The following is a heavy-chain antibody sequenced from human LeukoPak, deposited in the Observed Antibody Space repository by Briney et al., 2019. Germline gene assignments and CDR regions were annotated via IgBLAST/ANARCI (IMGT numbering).Heavy chain of an antibody. CDR3: AKVSVDYYGSGSYYRGYFDY. V-gene: IGHV3-23*01. D-gene: IGHD3-10*01. Sequence: PGGSLRLSCEASGFTFGSYAMSWVRQAPGKGLEWVSAISGSGGSTYYADSVKGRFTISRDNSKNTLYLQLNSLRAEDTAVYYCAKVSVDYYGSGSYYRGYFDYWGQGTLVTVSS. CDR1: GFTFGSYA. J-gene: IGHJ4*02. CDR2: ISGSGGST.